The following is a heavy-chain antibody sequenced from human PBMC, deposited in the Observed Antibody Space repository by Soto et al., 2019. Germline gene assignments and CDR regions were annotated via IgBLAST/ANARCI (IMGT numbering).Heavy chain of an antibody. CDR1: GGSISSSSYY. V-gene: IGHV4-39*01. Sequence: PSETLSLTCTVSGGSISSSSYYWGWIRQPPGKGLEWIGSIYYSGSTYYNPSLKSRVTISVDTSKNQFSLKLSSVTAADTAVYYCADQDREDYDFWSGGFDPWGQGTLVTVSS. J-gene: IGHJ5*02. D-gene: IGHD3-3*01. CDR2: IYYSGST. CDR3: ADQDREDYDFWSGGFDP.